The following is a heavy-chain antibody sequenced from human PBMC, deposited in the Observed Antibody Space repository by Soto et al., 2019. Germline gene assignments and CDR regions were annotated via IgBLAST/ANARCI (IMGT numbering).Heavy chain of an antibody. CDR2: INPSGGST. V-gene: IGHV1-46*03. D-gene: IGHD5-18*01. CDR1: GYTFTSYY. Sequence: ASVKVSCKASGYTFTSYYMHWVRQAPGQGLEWMGIINPSGGSTSYAQKFQGRVTMTRDTSTSTVYMELSSLRSEDTAVYYCARGPVDTAMVFEVAATHHIDFDYWGQGTLVTVSS. J-gene: IGHJ4*02. CDR3: ARGPVDTAMVFEVAATHHIDFDY.